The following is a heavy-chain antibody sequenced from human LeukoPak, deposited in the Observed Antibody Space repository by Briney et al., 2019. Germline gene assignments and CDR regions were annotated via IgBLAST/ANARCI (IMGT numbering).Heavy chain of an antibody. CDR2: IKSKTEGGTT. CDR3: TTGFFRMVPNDY. J-gene: IGHJ4*02. V-gene: IGHV3-15*01. Sequence: GGSLRLSCAASGFTFSNAWMSGVRQAPGKGLEWVGRIKSKTEGGTTDYAAPVKGRFNISRDDSKNTLYLQMNSLNTEDQAVYYCTTGFFRMVPNDYWGQGTPVPVPP. D-gene: IGHD4/OR15-4a*01. CDR1: GFTFSNAW.